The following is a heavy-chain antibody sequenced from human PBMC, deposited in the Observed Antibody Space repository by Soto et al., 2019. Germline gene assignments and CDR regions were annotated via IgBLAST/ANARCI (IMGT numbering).Heavy chain of an antibody. V-gene: IGHV1-3*01. CDR3: AREGTTLYHFDY. CDR1: GYTFTSYA. J-gene: IGHJ4*02. Sequence: ASVKVSCKASGYTFTSYAMHWVRQAPGQRLEWMGWINAGNGNTKYSQKFQGRVTITRDTSASTAYMELSSLRSGDTAVYYCAREGTTLYHFDYWGQGTLVTVSS. D-gene: IGHD1-7*01. CDR2: INAGNGNT.